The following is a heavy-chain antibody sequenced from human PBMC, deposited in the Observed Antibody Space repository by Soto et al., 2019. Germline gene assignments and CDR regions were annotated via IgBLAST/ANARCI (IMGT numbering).Heavy chain of an antibody. D-gene: IGHD3-10*01. CDR1: GGTFSSYA. CDR3: ARGILLWFGESYDAFDI. V-gene: IGHV1-69*13. CDR2: IIPIFGTA. J-gene: IGHJ3*02. Sequence: SVKVSCKASGGTFSSYAISWVRPAPGQGREWMGGIIPIFGTANYAQKFQGRVTITADESTSTAYMELSSLRSEDTAVYYCARGILLWFGESYDAFDIWG.